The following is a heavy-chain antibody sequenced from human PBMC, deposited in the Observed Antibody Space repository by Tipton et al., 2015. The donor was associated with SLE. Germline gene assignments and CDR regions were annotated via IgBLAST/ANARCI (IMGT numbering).Heavy chain of an antibody. CDR3: AASIAALTPFDY. CDR2: TSGYIDDT. Sequence: QLVQSRAEVRKPGASVKVSCKASGYPFTSYAISWVRQAPGQGLEWMGWTSGYIDDTNYAESFQGRITVTKDISTSTSYMELRSLRSDDTAVYYCAASIAALTPFDYWGQGTLVTVSS. V-gene: IGHV1-18*01. CDR1: GYPFTSYA. D-gene: IGHD6-6*01. J-gene: IGHJ4*02.